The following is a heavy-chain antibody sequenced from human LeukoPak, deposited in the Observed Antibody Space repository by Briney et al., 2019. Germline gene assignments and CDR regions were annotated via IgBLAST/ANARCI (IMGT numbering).Heavy chain of an antibody. CDR2: MYTDGDT. J-gene: IGHJ4*02. CDR1: GASISGYW. CDR3: ARENSGSYREFDY. Sequence: PSETLSLTCDVSGASISGYWWSWIRQPAGKGLEWIGRMYTDGDTNYNPALKSRVTVSVDTSKNLFSLKLISVTAADTAVYYCARENSGSYREFDYWGQGTLVTVSS. D-gene: IGHD1-26*01. V-gene: IGHV4-4*07.